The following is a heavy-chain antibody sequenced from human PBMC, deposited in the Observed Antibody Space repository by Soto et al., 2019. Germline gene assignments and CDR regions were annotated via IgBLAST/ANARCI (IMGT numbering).Heavy chain of an antibody. D-gene: IGHD2-2*01. CDR3: XKDRAVVPAAMFDY. J-gene: IGHJ4*02. Sequence: GGSLRLSCAASGFTFSSYAMSWVRQAPGKGLEWVSAISGSGGSTYYADSVKGRFTISRDNSKNTLYLQMNSLRAEDTAVYYCXKDRAVVPAAMFDYWGQGTLVTVSS. CDR2: ISGSGGST. CDR1: GFTFSSYA. V-gene: IGHV3-23*01.